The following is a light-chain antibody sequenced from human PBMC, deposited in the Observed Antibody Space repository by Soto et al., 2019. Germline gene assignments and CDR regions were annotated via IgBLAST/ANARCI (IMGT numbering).Light chain of an antibody. CDR1: QSISSW. CDR3: QQYNSYPWT. CDR2: KAS. V-gene: IGKV1-5*03. Sequence: DIQMTQSPSTLSASVGDRVTITCRASQSISSWLAWYQQQTGKAPKILIYKASSLESGVPSRFRGSGSGTEFTLTISRLQPDDVKTDYCQQYNSYPWTFGQGTKVDIK. J-gene: IGKJ1*01.